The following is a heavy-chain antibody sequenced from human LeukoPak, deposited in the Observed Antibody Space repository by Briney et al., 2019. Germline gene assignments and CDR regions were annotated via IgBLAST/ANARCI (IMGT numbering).Heavy chain of an antibody. Sequence: GASVKVSCKASGYTFTSYGISWVRQAPGQGLEWMGGIIPIFGTANYAQKFQGRVTITADESTSTAYMELSSLRSEDTAVYYCARAIGCSSTSCYTVHAFDIWGQGTMVTVSS. CDR1: GYTFTSYG. D-gene: IGHD2-2*02. CDR2: IIPIFGTA. V-gene: IGHV1-69*13. J-gene: IGHJ3*02. CDR3: ARAIGCSSTSCYTVHAFDI.